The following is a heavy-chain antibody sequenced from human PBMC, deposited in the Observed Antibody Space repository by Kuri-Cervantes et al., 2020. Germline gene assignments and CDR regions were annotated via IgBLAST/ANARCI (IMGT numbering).Heavy chain of an antibody. CDR2: TYYRSKWYN. J-gene: IGHJ6*02. CDR3: ARGTAVAGTFSYYYYGMDV. D-gene: IGHD6-19*01. V-gene: IGHV6-1*01. CDR1: GDSVSSNSAA. Sequence: SETLSLTCAISGDSVSSNSAAWNWIRQSPSRGLEWLGRTYYRSKWYNDYAVSVKSRITINPDTSKNQFSLQLNSVTPEDTAVYYCARGTAVAGTFSYYYYGMDVWGQGTTVTVSS.